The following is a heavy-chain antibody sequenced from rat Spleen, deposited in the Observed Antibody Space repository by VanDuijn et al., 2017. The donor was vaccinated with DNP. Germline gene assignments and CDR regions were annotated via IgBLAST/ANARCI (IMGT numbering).Heavy chain of an antibody. J-gene: IGHJ2*01. Sequence: EVQLVESGGDLVQPGRSLKLSCVVSGFIFSNYDMAWVRQAPTKGLEWVASISPGGSSTYYRYSVKGRFTVSRDNEKSSLYLQMDSLRAEDTATYYSARHREWHFDDWGEGVIVTVSA. CDR2: ISPGGSST. V-gene: IGHV5-25*01. CDR1: GFIFSNYD. CDR3: ARHREWHFDD. D-gene: IGHD1-1*01.